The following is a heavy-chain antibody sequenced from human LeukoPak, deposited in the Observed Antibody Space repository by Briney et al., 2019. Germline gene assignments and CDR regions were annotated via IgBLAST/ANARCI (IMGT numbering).Heavy chain of an antibody. Sequence: GGSLRLSCAASGFTFSSYKMNWVRQAPGKGLEWVSYISSSGSTTYYADSVKGRFTISRDNAKNSLYLQMNSLRAEDTAVYYCARGYCSGGSCYFDYWGQGTLVTVSS. CDR1: GFTFSSYK. D-gene: IGHD2-15*01. J-gene: IGHJ4*02. CDR2: ISSSGSTT. V-gene: IGHV3-48*03. CDR3: ARGYCSGGSCYFDY.